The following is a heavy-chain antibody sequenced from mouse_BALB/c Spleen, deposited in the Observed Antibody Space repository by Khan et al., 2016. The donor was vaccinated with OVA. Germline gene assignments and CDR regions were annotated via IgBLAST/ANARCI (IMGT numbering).Heavy chain of an antibody. CDR2: IWSSGIT. CDR1: GFSLTNYG. Sequence: QVQLKQSGPGLVQPSQSLSITCTVSGFSLTNYGVHWVRQSPGKGLEWLGVIWSSGITDYNATFISRLSISRDISKSQVFFKMNSLQANDTARYYCARNRNVYFDYWGQGTTLTVSS. V-gene: IGHV2-2*02. CDR3: ARNRNVYFDY. J-gene: IGHJ2*01.